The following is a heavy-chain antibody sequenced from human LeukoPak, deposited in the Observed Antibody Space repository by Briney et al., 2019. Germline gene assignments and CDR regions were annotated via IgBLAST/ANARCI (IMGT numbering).Heavy chain of an antibody. CDR2: IYTSGST. Sequence: SETLSLTCTASGGSISSYYWSWIRQPAGKGLEWIGRIYTSGSTNYNPADKSRVAMSVDTSKNQFSLKLSSVTAADTAVYYCARDRSGFLEWSTPEAYYMDVWGKGTTVTVSS. CDR1: GGSISSYY. CDR3: ARDRSGFLEWSTPEAYYMDV. V-gene: IGHV4-4*07. J-gene: IGHJ6*03. D-gene: IGHD3-3*01.